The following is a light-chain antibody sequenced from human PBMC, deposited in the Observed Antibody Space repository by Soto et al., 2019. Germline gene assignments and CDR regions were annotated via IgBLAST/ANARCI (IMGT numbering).Light chain of an antibody. CDR2: GAS. Sequence: EIVLTQSPGTLSLSPGERATLSCRASQSVSNTYLAWYQHKPGQAPRLLIYGASDRATGIPDRFSGSGSVTYFTLTISSLEHEDFALYYCQQYGTSPVTFGQGTKLEIK. CDR1: QSVSNTY. J-gene: IGKJ2*01. V-gene: IGKV3-20*01. CDR3: QQYGTSPVT.